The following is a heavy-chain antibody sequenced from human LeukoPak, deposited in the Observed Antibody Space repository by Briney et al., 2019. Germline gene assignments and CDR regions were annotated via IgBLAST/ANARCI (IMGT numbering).Heavy chain of an antibody. CDR1: GFTFSSYA. J-gene: IGHJ4*02. D-gene: IGHD6-19*01. Sequence: GGSLRLSCAASGFTFSSYAMHWVRQAPGKGLEWLARIKSKTDGGATAYAAPVKDRFTISRDDSTNTLYLQMNSLKTEDTAVYYCKGGWYGSFDYWGQGTLVTVSS. V-gene: IGHV3-15*01. CDR3: KGGWYGSFDY. CDR2: IKSKTDGGAT.